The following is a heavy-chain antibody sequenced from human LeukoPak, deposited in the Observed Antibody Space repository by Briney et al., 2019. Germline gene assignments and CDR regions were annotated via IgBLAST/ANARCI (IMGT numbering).Heavy chain of an antibody. CDR1: GFTFSSYA. V-gene: IGHV3-23*01. J-gene: IGHJ4*02. CDR2: ISGSGGST. D-gene: IGHD1-26*01. Sequence: GGSLRLSRAASGFTFSSYAMSWVRQAPGKGLEWVSAISGSGGSTYYADSVKGRFTISRDNSKNTLYLQMNSLRAEDTAVYYCAKGSSYPYRYSLDLSYWGQGTLVTVSS. CDR3: AKGSSYPYRYSLDLSY.